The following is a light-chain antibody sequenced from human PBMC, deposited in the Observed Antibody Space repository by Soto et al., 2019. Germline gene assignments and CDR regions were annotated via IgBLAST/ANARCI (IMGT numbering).Light chain of an antibody. CDR1: NSNIGAGYD. CDR3: QSYDSRLSAYV. V-gene: IGLV1-40*01. Sequence: QSVLTQPPSVSGAPGRRVTISCTGSNSNIGAGYDVHWYLQLPGTAPKLLVYSNNNRPSGVPDRFSGSKSGTSASLAITGLQAEDEADYYCQSYDSRLSAYVFGTGTKLTVL. J-gene: IGLJ1*01. CDR2: SNN.